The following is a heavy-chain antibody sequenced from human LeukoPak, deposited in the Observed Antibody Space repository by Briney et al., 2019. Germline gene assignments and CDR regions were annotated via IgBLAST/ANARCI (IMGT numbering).Heavy chain of an antibody. J-gene: IGHJ4*02. Sequence: SVKVSCKASGDTFSSYVISWVRQAPGQGLEWMGWIIPIVGMVNYAQKFQGRVTITADKSTSTAYMELSSLRSEDTAFYYCASYLFARGPDSGYDFHYWGQGTLVTVFS. V-gene: IGHV1-69*10. D-gene: IGHD5-12*01. CDR3: ASYLFARGPDSGYDFHY. CDR1: GDTFSSYV. CDR2: IIPIVGMV.